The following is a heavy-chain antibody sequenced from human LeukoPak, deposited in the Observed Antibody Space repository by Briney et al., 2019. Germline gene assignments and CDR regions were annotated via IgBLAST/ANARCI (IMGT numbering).Heavy chain of an antibody. CDR1: GFTFSDYY. CDR2: ISSSGSTI. CDR3: ARDAVAAAGTFDY. Sequence: PGGALRLSCAASGFTFSDYYMSWIRQAPGKGLEWVSYISSSGSTIYYADSVKGRFTISRDNAKNSLYLQMNSLRAEDTAVYYCARDAVAAAGTFDYWGQGTLVTVSS. J-gene: IGHJ4*02. D-gene: IGHD6-13*01. V-gene: IGHV3-11*01.